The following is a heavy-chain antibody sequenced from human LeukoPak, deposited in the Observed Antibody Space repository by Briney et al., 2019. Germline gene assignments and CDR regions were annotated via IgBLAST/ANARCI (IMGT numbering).Heavy chain of an antibody. Sequence: GGSLRLSCTASGFTFGDYAMSWVRQAPGKGLEWVGFIRSKAYGGTTEYAASVKGRFTISRDDSKSIAYLQMNSLKTEDTAVYYCTREYYASSGYYYYWGQGTLVTVSS. CDR2: IRSKAYGGTT. D-gene: IGHD3-22*01. CDR1: GFTFGDYA. J-gene: IGHJ4*02. CDR3: TREYYASSGYYYY. V-gene: IGHV3-49*04.